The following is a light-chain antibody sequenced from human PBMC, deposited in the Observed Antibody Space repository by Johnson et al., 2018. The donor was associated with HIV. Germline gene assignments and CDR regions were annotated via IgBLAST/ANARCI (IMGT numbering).Light chain of an antibody. CDR1: NSNFGNYY. J-gene: IGLJ1*01. V-gene: IGLV1-51*01. CDR2: DNH. Sequence: QSVLTQPPSVSAASGQKVTIPRSGNNSNFGNYYLSWYQHRPGTAPKLLIYDNHNRPSGIPDRFSGPKYGTSANRATTARQTGDEADYYCGTWDRGLSASFRTGTKVTVL. CDR3: GTWDRGLSAS.